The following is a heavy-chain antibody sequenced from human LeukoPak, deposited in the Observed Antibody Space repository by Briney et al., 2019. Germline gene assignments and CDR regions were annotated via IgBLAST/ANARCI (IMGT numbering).Heavy chain of an antibody. J-gene: IGHJ5*02. Sequence: ASVKVSCKASGYTFTGYYMHWARQAPGQGLEWMGWINPNSGGTNYAQKFQGRVTMTRDTSISTAYMELSRLRSDDTAVYYCARSNYYDSSGLLPWGQGTLVTVSS. CDR3: ARSNYYDSSGLLP. V-gene: IGHV1-2*02. CDR2: INPNSGGT. D-gene: IGHD3-22*01. CDR1: GYTFTGYY.